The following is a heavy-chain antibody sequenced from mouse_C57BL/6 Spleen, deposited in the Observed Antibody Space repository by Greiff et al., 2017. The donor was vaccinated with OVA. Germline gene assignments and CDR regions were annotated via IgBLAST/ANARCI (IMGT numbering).Heavy chain of an antibody. D-gene: IGHD2-4*01. J-gene: IGHJ4*01. CDR2: IYPGDGDT. Sequence: VQLQQSGAELVMPGASVKISCKASGYAFSSSWMNWVKQRPGKGLEWIGRIYPGDGDTNYNGKFKGKATLTADKSSSTAYMQLSSLTSEDSAVYFCARAIYYDYGWAMDYWGQGTSVTVSS. CDR1: GYAFSSSW. V-gene: IGHV1-82*01. CDR3: ARAIYYDYGWAMDY.